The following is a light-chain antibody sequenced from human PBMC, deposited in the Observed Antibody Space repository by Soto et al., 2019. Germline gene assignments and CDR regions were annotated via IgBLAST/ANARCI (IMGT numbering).Light chain of an antibody. J-gene: IGKJ1*01. CDR1: QKISTS. CDR2: DVS. CDR3: QQYDSYRT. Sequence: DIQMTQSPSTLSSSVGARVTITGRPSQKISTSLAWYQQNSVRAPKLLIYDVSNLESGVPSRFSGSGSGTEFSLTIRGLQPDDFATYYCQQYDSYRTFGQGTTVEVK. V-gene: IGKV1-5*01.